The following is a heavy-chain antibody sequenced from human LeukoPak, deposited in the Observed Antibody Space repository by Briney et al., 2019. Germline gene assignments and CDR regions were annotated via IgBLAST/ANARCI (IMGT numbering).Heavy chain of an antibody. Sequence: PSETLSLTCAVYGGSFSGYYWSWIRQPPGKGLEWIGEINHSGSTNYNPSLRSRVTISVDTSKNQFSLKLSSVTAADTAVYYCARVVGYCSGGSCYLNWFDPWGQGTLVTVSS. CDR3: ARVVGYCSGGSCYLNWFDP. D-gene: IGHD2-15*01. J-gene: IGHJ5*02. CDR2: INHSGST. CDR1: GGSFSGYY. V-gene: IGHV4-34*01.